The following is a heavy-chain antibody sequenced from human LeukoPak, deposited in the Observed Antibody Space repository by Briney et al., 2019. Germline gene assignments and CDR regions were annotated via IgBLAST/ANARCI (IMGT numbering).Heavy chain of an antibody. CDR3: AREGGNSYSAVDY. V-gene: IGHV1-2*02. CDR1: GYTFTGYY. J-gene: IGHJ4*02. CDR2: IHPNSGGT. Sequence: ASVKVSCKASGYTFTGYYMHWVRQAPGQGLEWMGWIHPNSGGTNYAQKFQGRVTMTRDTSISTAYMELSRLRSDDTAVYYCAREGGNSYSAVDYWGQGTLVTVSS. D-gene: IGHD4-23*01.